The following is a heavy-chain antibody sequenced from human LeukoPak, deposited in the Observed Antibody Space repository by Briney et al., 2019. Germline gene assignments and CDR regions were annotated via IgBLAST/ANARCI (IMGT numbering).Heavy chain of an antibody. CDR2: ISWNSGSI. J-gene: IGHJ4*02. D-gene: IGHD6-13*01. Sequence: HPGRSLRLSCAASGFTFDDYAMHWVRQAPGKGLEWVSGISWNSGSIGYADSVKGRFTISRDNAKNSLYLQMNSLRAEDTALYYCAKDPSYSSSWYYFDYWGQGTLVTVSS. V-gene: IGHV3-9*01. CDR1: GFTFDDYA. CDR3: AKDPSYSSSWYYFDY.